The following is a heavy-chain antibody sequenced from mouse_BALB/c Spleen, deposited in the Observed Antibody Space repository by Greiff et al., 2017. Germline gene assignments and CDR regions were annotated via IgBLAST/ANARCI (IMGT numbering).Heavy chain of an antibody. V-gene: IGHV5-15*02. CDR3: ARDEGDYAMDY. Sequence: VQLKESGGGLVQPGGSRKLSCAASGFTFSDYGMAWVRQAPGKGPEWVAFISNLANSIYYADTVTGRFTISRENAKNTLYLEMSSLRSEDTAMYYCARDEGDYAMDYWGQGTSVTVSS. CDR2: ISNLANSI. CDR1: GFTFSDYG. J-gene: IGHJ4*01.